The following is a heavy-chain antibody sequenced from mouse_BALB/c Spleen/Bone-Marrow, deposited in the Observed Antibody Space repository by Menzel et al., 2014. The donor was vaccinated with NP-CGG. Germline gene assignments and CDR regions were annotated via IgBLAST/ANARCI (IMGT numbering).Heavy chain of an antibody. CDR1: GFSLTGYG. J-gene: IGHJ2*01. CDR2: IWAGGST. D-gene: IGHD4-1*01. Sequence: VQLQESGPGLVAPSQSLSTTCTVSGFSLTGYGVHWVRQPPGKGLEWLGVIWAGGSTDYNSALMSRLSINKDNSKSQVFLKMNSLQTDDTAMYYCARERDLTLDYWGQGTTLTVSS. V-gene: IGHV2-9*02. CDR3: ARERDLTLDY.